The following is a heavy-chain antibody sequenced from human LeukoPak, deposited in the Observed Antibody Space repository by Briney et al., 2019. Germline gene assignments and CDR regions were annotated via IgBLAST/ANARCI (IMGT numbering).Heavy chain of an antibody. D-gene: IGHD1-7*01. CDR1: GFTFTNFG. CDR3: AKRRGLELLYYYYMDV. V-gene: IGHV3-23*01. J-gene: IGHJ6*03. CDR2: ISDSGSRT. Sequence: GSLRLSCAASGFTFTNFGMTWVRQVPGKGLEWVSAISDSGSRTHYADSVKGRFTISRDNSKNTLYLQMNSLRAEDTAVYYCAKRRGLELLYYYYMDVWGKGTTVTVSS.